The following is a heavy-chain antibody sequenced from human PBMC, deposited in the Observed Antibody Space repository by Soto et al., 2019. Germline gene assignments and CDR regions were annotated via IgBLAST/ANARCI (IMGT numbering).Heavy chain of an antibody. CDR2: ISWNSGSI. J-gene: IGHJ6*02. Sequence: GGSLRLSCAASGFTFDDYAMHWVRQAPGKGLEWVSGISWNSGSIGYADSVKGRFTISRDNAKNSLYLQMNSLRAGDTAVYYCARERKWDNYYYGMDVWGQGTTVTVSS. D-gene: IGHD1-26*01. CDR1: GFTFDDYA. CDR3: ARERKWDNYYYGMDV. V-gene: IGHV3-9*01.